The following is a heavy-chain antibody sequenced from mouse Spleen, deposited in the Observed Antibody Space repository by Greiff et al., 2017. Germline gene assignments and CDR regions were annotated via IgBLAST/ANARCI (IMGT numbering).Heavy chain of an antibody. J-gene: IGHJ1*01. CDR3: ARFGYDEGWYFDV. D-gene: IGHD2-2*01. CDR1: GYTFTDYN. CDR2: INPNNGGT. V-gene: IGHV1-18*01. Sequence: VQLQQSGPELVKPGASVKIPCKASGYTFTDYNMDWVKQSHGKSLEWIGDINPNNGGTIYNQKFKGKATLTVDKSSSTAYMELRSLTSEDTAVYYCARFGYDEGWYFDVWGAGTTVTVSS.